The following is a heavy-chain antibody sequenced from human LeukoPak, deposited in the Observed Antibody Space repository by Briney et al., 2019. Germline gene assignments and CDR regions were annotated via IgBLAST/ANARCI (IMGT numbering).Heavy chain of an antibody. V-gene: IGHV1-8*01. D-gene: IGHD3-10*01. CDR3: GRESSWYFDY. Sequence: ASVKVSYTASGSTVTSSETNRVRQATGHRREWMGWLNPYRGNTGYAQKFQGRVTMTRNTSISTAYMELSSLRSEDTAVYYCGRESSWYFDYWGQGTLVTVSS. CDR2: LNPYRGNT. CDR1: GSTVTSSE. J-gene: IGHJ4*02.